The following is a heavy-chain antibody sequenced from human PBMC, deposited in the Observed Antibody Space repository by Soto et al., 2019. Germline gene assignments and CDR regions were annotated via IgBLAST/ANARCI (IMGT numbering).Heavy chain of an antibody. CDR2: LIHGGST. V-gene: IGHV4-34*12. CDR1: NSSLGAFH. D-gene: IGHD3-16*01. J-gene: IGHJ3*02. Sequence: SETLSLTCAIYNSSLGAFHWTWIRQPPGKGLEWIGELIHGGSTNYNPSLKSRVTFSLDTSKNQFSLQLMSVTAADTAVYYCARSPLSYDYVRQTWREVGDSFDIWGRGTLVTVS. CDR3: ARSPLSYDYVRQTWREVGDSFDI.